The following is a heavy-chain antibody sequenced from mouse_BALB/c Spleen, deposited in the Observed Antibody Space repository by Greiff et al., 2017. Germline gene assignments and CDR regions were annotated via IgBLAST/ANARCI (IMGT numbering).Heavy chain of an antibody. Sequence: QVQLKESGAELARPGASVKMSCKASGYTFTSYTMHWVKQRPGQGLEWIGYINPSSGYTNYNQKFKDKATLTADKSSSTAYMQLSSLTSEDSAVYYCARFDYDGVWFAYWGQGTLVTVSA. CDR1: GYTFTSYT. CDR2: INPSSGYT. V-gene: IGHV1-4*01. J-gene: IGHJ3*01. D-gene: IGHD2-4*01. CDR3: ARFDYDGVWFAY.